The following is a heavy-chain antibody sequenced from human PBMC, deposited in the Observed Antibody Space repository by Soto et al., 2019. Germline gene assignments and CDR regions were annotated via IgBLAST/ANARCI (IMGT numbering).Heavy chain of an antibody. CDR1: GYTFTSYA. CDR3: ARDGDYRDAFDI. CDR2: INAGNGNT. J-gene: IGHJ3*02. D-gene: IGHD4-17*01. V-gene: IGHV1-3*01. Sequence: QVQLVQSGAEVKKPGASVKVSCKASGYTFTSYAMHWVRQAPGQRLEWMGWINAGNGNTKYSQKFQGRVTITRDTSASTAYIELSSLRSEDTAVYYCARDGDYRDAFDIWGQGTMVTVSS.